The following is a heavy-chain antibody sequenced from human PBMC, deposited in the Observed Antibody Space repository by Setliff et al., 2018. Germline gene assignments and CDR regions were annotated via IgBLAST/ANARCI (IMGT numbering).Heavy chain of an antibody. CDR3: ARSVVVIAYDAFDI. V-gene: IGHV4-39*01. CDR2: IYYSGSA. Sequence: SETLSLTCTVSGGSISSSSYYWGWIRQPPGKGLEWIGSIYYSGSAYYNPSLKSRVTISVDTSKNQFSLKLSSVTAADTAVYYCARSVVVIAYDAFDIWGQGTMVTVSS. J-gene: IGHJ3*02. CDR1: GGSISSSSYY. D-gene: IGHD2-21*01.